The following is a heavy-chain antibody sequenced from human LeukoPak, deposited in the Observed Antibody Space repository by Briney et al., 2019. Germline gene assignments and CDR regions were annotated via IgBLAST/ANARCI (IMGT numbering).Heavy chain of an antibody. D-gene: IGHD3-22*01. Sequence: QSGGSLRLSCAASGFTFDDYAMHWVRQAPGKGLEWVSGISWNSGSIGYADSVKGRFTISRDNSKNTVYLQMNSLRAEDTAIYYCAKDGDSTGYYSSYYNHMDVWGKGTSVTISS. V-gene: IGHV3-9*01. J-gene: IGHJ6*03. CDR2: ISWNSGSI. CDR3: AKDGDSTGYYSSYYNHMDV. CDR1: GFTFDDYA.